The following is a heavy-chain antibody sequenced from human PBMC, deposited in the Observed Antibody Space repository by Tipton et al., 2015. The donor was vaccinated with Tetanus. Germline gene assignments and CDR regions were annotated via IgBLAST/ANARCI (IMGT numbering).Heavy chain of an antibody. D-gene: IGHD3-22*01. CDR2: IDPNSGGT. J-gene: IGHJ6*02. Sequence: QLVQSGAEVTKPGASIKVSCRASGYTFTSYFVHWVRQAPGQGLEWMGWIDPNSGGTVYAQKFQGRVTMTRDTSISTAYMELRSLRSDDTAVYYCARDRGDYIYYGMDVWGPGTTVTVS. CDR3: ARDRGDYIYYGMDV. V-gene: IGHV1-2*02. CDR1: GYTFTSYF.